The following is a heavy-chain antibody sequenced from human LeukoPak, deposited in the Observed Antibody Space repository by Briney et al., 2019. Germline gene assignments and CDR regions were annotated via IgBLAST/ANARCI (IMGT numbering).Heavy chain of an antibody. CDR1: GITVSNYD. CDR2: IRESGGGT. V-gene: IGHV3-23*01. CDR3: AGRYGSGSYSFDP. Sequence: PGGSLRLSCVVSGITVSNYDMSWVRQAPGKGLEWVAGIRESGGGTNYADSVKGRFTISRDNSMNTGYLEMNSLRAEDTAVYYCAGRYGSGSYSFDPWGQGTLVTVSS. D-gene: IGHD3-10*01. J-gene: IGHJ5*02.